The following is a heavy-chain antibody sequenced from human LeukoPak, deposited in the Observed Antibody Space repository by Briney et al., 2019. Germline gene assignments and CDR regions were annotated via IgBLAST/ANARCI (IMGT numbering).Heavy chain of an antibody. J-gene: IGHJ4*02. CDR3: ARAGKAGAFDY. Sequence: GGSLRLSCAASGFTFSIYALSCVRHAPGKALEWVSSISGSGGSTDYADSVKGRFTLSRGNFENTLYLHMSSLRADDTAIYYCARAGKAGAFDYWGQGTLVTVSS. D-gene: IGHD6-19*01. CDR1: GFTFSIYA. CDR2: ISGSGGST. V-gene: IGHV3-23*01.